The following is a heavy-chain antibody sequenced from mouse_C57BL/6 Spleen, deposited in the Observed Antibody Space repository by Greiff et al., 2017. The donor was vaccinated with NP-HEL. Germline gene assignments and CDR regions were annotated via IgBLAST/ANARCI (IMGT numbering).Heavy chain of an antibody. D-gene: IGHD1-1*01. V-gene: IGHV1-26*01. J-gene: IGHJ3*01. CDR2: INPNNGGT. CDR1: GYTFTDYY. Sequence: EVKLQQSGPELVKPGASVKISCKASGYTFTDYYMNWVKQSHGKSLEWIGDINPNNGGTSYNQKFKGKATLTVDKSSSTAYMELRSLTSEDSAVYYCARSVYGSSSGWFAYWGQGTLVTGSA. CDR3: ARSVYGSSSGWFAY.